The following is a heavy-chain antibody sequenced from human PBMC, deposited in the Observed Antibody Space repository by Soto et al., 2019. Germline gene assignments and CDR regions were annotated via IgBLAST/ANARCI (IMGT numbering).Heavy chain of an antibody. Sequence: ASETLSLTCAVYGGSFSGYYWSWIRKPPGKGLEWIGEINHSGSTNYNPSLKSRVTISVDTSKNQFSLKLSSVTAADTAVYYCALTGDQAFDIWGQGTMVTVSS. CDR1: GGSFSGYY. D-gene: IGHD7-27*01. CDR3: ALTGDQAFDI. J-gene: IGHJ3*02. CDR2: INHSGST. V-gene: IGHV4-34*01.